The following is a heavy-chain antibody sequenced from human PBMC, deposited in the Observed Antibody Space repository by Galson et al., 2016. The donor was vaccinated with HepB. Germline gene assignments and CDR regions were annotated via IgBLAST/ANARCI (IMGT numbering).Heavy chain of an antibody. D-gene: IGHD3-16*02. Sequence: SLRLSCADSGFTFSDNAMHWVRQAPGKGLEWVALISFDGTEKYYGDSVRVRFTISKDNSKNILYLQMKSLRADDIAVYYCATYRGDYVWGSSRLVTAYYYGVDVWGQGTTVTVSS. CDR3: ATYRGDYVWGSSRLVTAYYYGVDV. V-gene: IGHV3-30*04. CDR1: GFTFSDNA. J-gene: IGHJ6*02. CDR2: ISFDGTEK.